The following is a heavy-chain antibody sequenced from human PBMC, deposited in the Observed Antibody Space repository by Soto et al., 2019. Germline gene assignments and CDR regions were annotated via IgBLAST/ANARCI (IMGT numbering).Heavy chain of an antibody. Sequence: GGSLRLSCAASGFTFDSPYSHAMSWVRQSPGKGPEWVSTISPNGANTHYAESVQGRFTISKDASRNTVHLHMNSLRADDTATYFCVSWVSAHFDYWGHGTPVTVSS. CDR3: VSWVSAHFDY. D-gene: IGHD2-8*01. CDR1: GFTFDSPYSHA. V-gene: IGHV3-23*01. CDR2: ISPNGANT. J-gene: IGHJ4*01.